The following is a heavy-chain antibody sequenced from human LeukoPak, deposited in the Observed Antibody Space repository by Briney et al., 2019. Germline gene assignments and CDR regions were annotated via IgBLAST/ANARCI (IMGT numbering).Heavy chain of an antibody. CDR2: ISSNSDTI. J-gene: IGHJ4*02. Sequence: SGGSLRLSCAASGFTFSSYDIHWVRQAPGKGPEWVSSISSNSDTIAYAEPVKGRFTVSRDNTINSLYLQMDSLRVEDTALYYCLTSSFDHWGQGTLVTVSS. V-gene: IGHV3-9*01. CDR3: LTSSFDH. CDR1: GFTFSSYD.